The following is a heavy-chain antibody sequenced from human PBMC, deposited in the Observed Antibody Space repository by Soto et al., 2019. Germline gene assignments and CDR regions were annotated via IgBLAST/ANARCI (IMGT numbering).Heavy chain of an antibody. D-gene: IGHD7-27*01. CDR2: TYHSGST. CDR3: ARSISQGLVLTYYYDYYGMDV. CDR1: GYSISSGCY. V-gene: IGHV4-38-2*02. J-gene: IGHJ6*02. Sequence: EHLSHTCTVSGYSISSGCYSGWLRQPPGKGLEWIGSTYHSGSTYYTPSLKSRVTTSLDTPKNTFSLKLRSVTAADTSVYYCARSISQGLVLTYYYDYYGMDVRGQGPTVT.